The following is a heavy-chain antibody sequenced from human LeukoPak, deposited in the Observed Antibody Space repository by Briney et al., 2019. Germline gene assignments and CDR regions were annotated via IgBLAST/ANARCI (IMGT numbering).Heavy chain of an antibody. CDR1: GGSVSSSYY. V-gene: IGHV4-39*02. J-gene: IGHJ4*02. Sequence: PSETLSLTCTASGGSVSSSYYWGWIRQPPGKGLEWIGSICSGGNLCSNPSLESRVTISVDSSRSHFFLHLTSATAADTAVYFCARDGPWKSDYWGQGTLVTVSS. CDR3: ARDGPWKSDY. D-gene: IGHD1-1*01. CDR2: ICSGGNL.